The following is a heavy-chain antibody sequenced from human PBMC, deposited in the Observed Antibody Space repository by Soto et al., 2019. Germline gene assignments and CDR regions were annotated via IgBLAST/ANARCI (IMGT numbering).Heavy chain of an antibody. CDR2: ISGSGGST. CDR1: GFTFSINA. Sequence: PGGSLRLSCAASGFTFSINAMCWVRQAPGKGLEWVSAISGSGGSTYSVDSVKGRFTISRDNSKNTLYLQMNSLRAEDTAVYYCAKSLRGIIIDFDCWGQGPLVTVSS. V-gene: IGHV3-23*01. J-gene: IGHJ4*02. CDR3: AKSLRGIIIDFDC. D-gene: IGHD3-10*01.